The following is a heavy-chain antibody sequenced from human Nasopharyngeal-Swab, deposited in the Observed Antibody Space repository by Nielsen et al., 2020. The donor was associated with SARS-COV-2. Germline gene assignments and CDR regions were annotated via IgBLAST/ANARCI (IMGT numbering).Heavy chain of an antibody. CDR2: IKSKTDGGTT. V-gene: IGHV3-15*01. CDR3: GYYGDEYYYYYYGMDV. J-gene: IGHJ6*02. CDR1: GFTFSNAW. D-gene: IGHD4-17*01. Sequence: GESLKISCAASGFTFSNAWMSWVRQAPGKGLEWVGRIKSKTDGGTTDYAAPVKGRFTISRDDSKNTLYLQMNSLKTEDTAVYYCGYYGDEYYYYYYGMDVWGQGTTVTVFS.